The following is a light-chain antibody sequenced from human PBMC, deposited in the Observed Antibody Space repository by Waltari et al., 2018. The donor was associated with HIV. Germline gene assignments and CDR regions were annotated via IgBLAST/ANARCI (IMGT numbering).Light chain of an antibody. Sequence: SYELTQPSSVSVSPGQTARITCPGDVLAKTYARWFQQKTGQAPVLIIYKDSERSSGIPERFSGSSSGTTVTLTINGAQVEDAADYYCYSATDNNVIFGGGTKLTVL. CDR3: YSATDNNVI. J-gene: IGLJ2*01. CDR1: VLAKTY. CDR2: KDS. V-gene: IGLV3-27*01.